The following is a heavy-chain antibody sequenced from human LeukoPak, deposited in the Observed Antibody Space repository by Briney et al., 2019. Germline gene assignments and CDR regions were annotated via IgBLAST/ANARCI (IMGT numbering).Heavy chain of an antibody. J-gene: IGHJ4*02. CDR2: IYYSGST. V-gene: IGHV4-61*01. CDR3: AREAYCGGDCYSGFDY. D-gene: IGHD2-21*02. CDR1: GGSISSSSYH. Sequence: SETLPLTCTVSGGSISSSSYHWSWIRQPPGKGLEWIGYIYYSGSTNYNPSLKSRVTISVDTSKNQFSLKLSSVTAADTAVYYCAREAYCGGDCYSGFDYWGQGTLVTVSS.